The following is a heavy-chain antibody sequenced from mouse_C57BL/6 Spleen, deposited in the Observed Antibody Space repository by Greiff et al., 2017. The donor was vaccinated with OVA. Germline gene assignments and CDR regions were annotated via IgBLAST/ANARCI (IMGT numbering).Heavy chain of an antibody. V-gene: IGHV1-82*01. D-gene: IGHD4-1*01. CDR3: ARWELVFAY. J-gene: IGHJ3*01. Sequence: LVESGPELVKPGASVKISCKASGYAFSSSWMNWVKQRPGKGLEWIGRIYPGDGDTNYNGKFKGKATLTADKSSSTAYMQLSSLTSEDSAVYFCARWELVFAYWGQGTLVTVSA. CDR2: IYPGDGDT. CDR1: GYAFSSSW.